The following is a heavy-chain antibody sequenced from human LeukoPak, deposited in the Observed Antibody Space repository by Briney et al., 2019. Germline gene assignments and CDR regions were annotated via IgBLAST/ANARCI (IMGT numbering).Heavy chain of an antibody. Sequence: GGYLRLSCAASGFTFSSHWMNWVRQAPGKGLEWVAHINQDGGEKFYVDSVKGRFTISRDNAENSLYLQMNSLRAEDTATYYCARDSYRALEYWGQGTLVTVSP. CDR3: ARDSYRALEY. V-gene: IGHV3-7*01. J-gene: IGHJ4*02. CDR1: GFTFSSHW. D-gene: IGHD1-14*01. CDR2: INQDGGEK.